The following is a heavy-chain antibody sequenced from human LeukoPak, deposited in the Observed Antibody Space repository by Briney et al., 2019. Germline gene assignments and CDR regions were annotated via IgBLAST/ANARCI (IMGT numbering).Heavy chain of an antibody. V-gene: IGHV3-15*01. D-gene: IGHD3-10*01. CDR1: GFSFNNAW. CDR2: IKRKSDGGTT. CDR3: TTEGSIYGNHALDI. J-gene: IGHJ3*02. Sequence: GGSLRLSCAASGFSFNNAWMSWVRQAPGKGLEWVGHIKRKSDGGTTDYGAPVQGRFTISRDDSKNTLYIQMNNLEVEDTAVYFCTTEGSIYGNHALDIWGQGTMVTVSS.